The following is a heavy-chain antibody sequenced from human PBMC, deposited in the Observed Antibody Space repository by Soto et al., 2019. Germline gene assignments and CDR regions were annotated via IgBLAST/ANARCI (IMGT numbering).Heavy chain of an antibody. CDR2: ISGSGGST. CDR1: GFTFSSYA. CDR3: AKMGYYDSSGESPFDY. V-gene: IGHV3-23*01. J-gene: IGHJ4*02. Sequence: GGSLRLSCAASGFTFSSYAMSWVRQAPGKGLEWVSAISGSGGSTYYADSVKGRFTISRDNSKNTLYLQMNSLRAEDTAVYYRAKMGYYDSSGESPFDYWGQGTLVTVSS. D-gene: IGHD3-22*01.